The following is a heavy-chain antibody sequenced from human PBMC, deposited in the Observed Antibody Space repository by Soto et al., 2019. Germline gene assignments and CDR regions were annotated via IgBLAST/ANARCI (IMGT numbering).Heavy chain of an antibody. D-gene: IGHD5-12*01. CDR3: ACLSGYDYYWFDP. V-gene: IGHV4-59*01. Sequence: SETLSLTCTVSGGSISSYYWSWIRQPPGKGLEWIGYIYYSGSTNYNPSLKSRVTISVDTSKNQFSLKLSSVTAADTAVYYCACLSGYDYYWFDPWGQGTLVTVSS. CDR1: GGSISSYY. CDR2: IYYSGST. J-gene: IGHJ5*02.